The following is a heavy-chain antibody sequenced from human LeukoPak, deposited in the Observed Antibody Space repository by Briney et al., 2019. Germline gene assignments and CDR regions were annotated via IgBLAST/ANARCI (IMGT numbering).Heavy chain of an antibody. D-gene: IGHD3-10*01. CDR2: ISYDGSNK. CDR1: GFTFSSYG. V-gene: IGHV3-30*18. Sequence: GRSLRLSCAASGFTFSSYGMHWVRQAPGKGLEWVAVISYDGSNKYYADSVKGRFTISRDNSKNTLYLQMNSLRAEDTAVYYCAKDHMVRGVITAGFDYWGQGTLVTVSS. J-gene: IGHJ4*02. CDR3: AKDHMVRGVITAGFDY.